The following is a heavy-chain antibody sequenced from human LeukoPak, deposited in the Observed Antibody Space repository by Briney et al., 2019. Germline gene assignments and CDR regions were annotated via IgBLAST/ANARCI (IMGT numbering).Heavy chain of an antibody. D-gene: IGHD2-15*01. CDR1: GGSISSSNW. J-gene: IGHJ4*02. Sequence: PSETLSLTCAVSGGSISSSNWWSWVRQPPGKGLEWIGEIYHSGSTNYNPSLKSRVTISVDKSKNQFSLKLSSVTAADTAVYYCARLTLRYCSGGSCYPIDYWGQGTLVTVSS. CDR2: IYHSGST. CDR3: ARLTLRYCSGGSCYPIDY. V-gene: IGHV4-4*02.